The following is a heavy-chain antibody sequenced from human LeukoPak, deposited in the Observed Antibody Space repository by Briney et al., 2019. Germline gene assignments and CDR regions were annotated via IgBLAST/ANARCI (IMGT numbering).Heavy chain of an antibody. V-gene: IGHV4-34*01. Sequence: GSLRLSCAASGFTFSSYSMNWVRQAPGKGLEWIGEINHSGSTNYNPSLKSRVTISVDTSKNQFSLKLSSVTAADTAVYYCARSSTRLPDYWGQGTLVTVSS. J-gene: IGHJ4*02. CDR3: ARSSTRLPDY. CDR1: GFTFSSYS. CDR2: INHSGST. D-gene: IGHD3-3*02.